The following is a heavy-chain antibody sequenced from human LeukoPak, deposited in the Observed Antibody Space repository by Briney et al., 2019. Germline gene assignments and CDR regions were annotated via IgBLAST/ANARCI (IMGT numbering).Heavy chain of an antibody. CDR2: IYYSGST. D-gene: IGHD5-12*01. Sequence: SETLSLTCTVSGGSISSSRYYWGAIRQPPGKGLEWIGSIYYSGSTYYNPSLKSRVTISVDTSKNQFSLKLRSVTAADTAVFYCARTCGYSGYDGFDYWGQGTLVTVSS. CDR3: ARTCGYSGYDGFDY. V-gene: IGHV4-39*01. CDR1: GGSISSSRYY. J-gene: IGHJ4*02.